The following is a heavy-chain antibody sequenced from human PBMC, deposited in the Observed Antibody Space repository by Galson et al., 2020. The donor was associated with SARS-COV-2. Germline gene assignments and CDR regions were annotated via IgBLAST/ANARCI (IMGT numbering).Heavy chain of an antibody. D-gene: IGHD1-1*01. CDR2: IIPIFGTP. CDR3: AIMKNWPDAFDL. V-gene: IGHV1-69*13. CDR1: GGNFRSNS. J-gene: IGHJ3*01. Sequence: SVKVSCKASGGNFRSNSISWVRQAPGQGLEWLGRIIPIFGTPNYAQKFQGRVTITADESTTTAHMELSRLTSHDTAVYYCAIMKNWPDAFDLWGQGTVVTVSS.